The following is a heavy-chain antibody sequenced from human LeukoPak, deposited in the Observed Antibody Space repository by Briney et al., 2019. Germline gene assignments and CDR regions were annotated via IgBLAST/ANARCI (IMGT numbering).Heavy chain of an antibody. CDR3: AKDHQQLVRNYYYGMDV. V-gene: IGHV3-30*04. Sequence: TGRSLRLSCAASGFTFSSYAMHWVRQAPGKGLEWVAVISYDGSNKYYADSVKGRFTISRDNSKNTLYLQMNSLRAEDTAVYYCAKDHQQLVRNYYYGMDVWGQGTTVTVSS. CDR1: GFTFSSYA. CDR2: ISYDGSNK. D-gene: IGHD6-13*01. J-gene: IGHJ6*02.